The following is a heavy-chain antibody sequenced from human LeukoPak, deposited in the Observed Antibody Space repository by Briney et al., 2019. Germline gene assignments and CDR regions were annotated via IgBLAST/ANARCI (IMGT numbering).Heavy chain of an antibody. D-gene: IGHD3-10*01. CDR3: TRLSYYYGSWSYSTRYRSPID. V-gene: IGHV3-73*01. CDR1: GFTFSGSA. CDR2: IRSKANSYAT. J-gene: IGHJ4*02. Sequence: QPGGSLRLSCAASGFTFSGSAMHWVRQASGKGLEWVGRIRSKANSYATAYAASVKCRFTISRDDSKTTAYLQMNSLKTEDTAVYYCTRLSYYYGSWSYSTRYRSPIDWGQGTLVTVSS.